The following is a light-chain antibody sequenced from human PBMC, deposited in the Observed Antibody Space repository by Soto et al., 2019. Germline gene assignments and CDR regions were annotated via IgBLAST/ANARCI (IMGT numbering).Light chain of an antibody. CDR1: SSDVGAYIF. V-gene: IGLV2-8*01. CDR3: VSFAGGTYV. Sequence: QSALTQPPSASGSPGQSVTISCTGTSSDVGAYIFVSWYQQHPGKAPKLMVYDVNRRPPGVPDRFFGSKSGNTPSLTVSVLQAEDEADYYCVSFAGGTYVFGTGTNLTVL. CDR2: DVN. J-gene: IGLJ1*01.